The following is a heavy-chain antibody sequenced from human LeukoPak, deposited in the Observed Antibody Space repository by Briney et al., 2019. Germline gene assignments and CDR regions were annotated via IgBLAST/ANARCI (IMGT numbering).Heavy chain of an antibody. V-gene: IGHV1-18*01. Sequence: ASVKVSCKASGYTFTXYGISXXRQXPGXXXXXXGXXXAYNGNTNYAQKLQGRVTMTTDTSTSTAYMELRSLRSDDTAVYYCARYRLHYYDSSGYLIDYWGQGTLVTVSS. CDR3: ARYRLHYYDSSGYLIDY. J-gene: IGHJ4*02. CDR2: XXAYNGNT. CDR1: GYTFTXYG. D-gene: IGHD3-22*01.